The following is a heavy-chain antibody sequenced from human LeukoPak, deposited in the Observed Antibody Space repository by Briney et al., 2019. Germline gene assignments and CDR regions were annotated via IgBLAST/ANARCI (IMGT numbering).Heavy chain of an antibody. V-gene: IGHV3-7*01. CDR1: GFTVSSKY. D-gene: IGHD6-25*01. J-gene: IGHJ3*02. CDR2: INQDGSVK. Sequence: PGGSLRLSCAASGFTVSSKYMSWVRQAPGKGLEFVANINQDGSVKNYVDFVRGRFTISRDNAKNSLYLQMNSLRAEDTAVYYCARDPGFSAFDIWGQGTMVTVSS. CDR3: ARDPGFSAFDI.